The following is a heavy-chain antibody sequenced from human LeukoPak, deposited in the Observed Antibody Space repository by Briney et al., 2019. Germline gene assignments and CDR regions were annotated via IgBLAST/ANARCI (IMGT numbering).Heavy chain of an antibody. CDR1: GFTFSSYW. Sequence: GGSLRLSCAASGFTFSSYWMHWVRQSPGRGLEWVTVIWYDGSQRYYADSVKGRFTISRDDSQNTIYLQMDSLRAEDTAVYYCATSSPRNYFDHWGQGTPVIVSS. J-gene: IGHJ4*02. CDR2: IWYDGSQR. V-gene: IGHV3-33*08. CDR3: ATSSPRNYFDH. D-gene: IGHD1-14*01.